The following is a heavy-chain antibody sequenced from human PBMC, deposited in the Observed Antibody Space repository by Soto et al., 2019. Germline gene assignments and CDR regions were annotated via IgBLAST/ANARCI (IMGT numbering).Heavy chain of an antibody. J-gene: IGHJ5*02. V-gene: IGHV3-30*18. D-gene: IGHD3-10*01. CDR3: AKVHRITVTSGWGRGINWFEP. CDR1: GFTFSSYG. Sequence: PGGSLRLSCAASGFTFSSYGMHWVRQAPGKGLEWVAVISYDGSNKYYADSVKGRFTISRDNSKNTLYLQMNSLRAEDTAVYYCAKVHRITVTSGWGRGINWFEPWGQGTLVTVPS. CDR2: ISYDGSNK.